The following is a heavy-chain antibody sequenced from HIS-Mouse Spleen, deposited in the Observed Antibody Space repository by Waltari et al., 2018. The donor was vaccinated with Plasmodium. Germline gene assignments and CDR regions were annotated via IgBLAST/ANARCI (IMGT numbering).Heavy chain of an antibody. CDR3: ARWVGNWFDP. J-gene: IGHJ5*02. CDR1: GGSISSGGYY. Sequence: QVQLQESGPGLVKPSQTLSLTCSVSGGSISSGGYYWSWIRQHPGKGLEWIGYIYYSGSTYYNPSLKGRVTRSVDTSKNQFSLKVNSVTAADTAVYYCARWVGNWFDPWGQGTLVTVSS. CDR2: IYYSGST. V-gene: IGHV4-31*03. D-gene: IGHD1-26*01.